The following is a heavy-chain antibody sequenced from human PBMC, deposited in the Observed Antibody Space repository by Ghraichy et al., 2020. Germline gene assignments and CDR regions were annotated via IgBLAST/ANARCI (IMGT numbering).Heavy chain of an antibody. CDR2: ISGSGGST. CDR1: GFTFSSYA. Sequence: LSLTCAASGFTFSSYAMSWVRQAPGKGLEWVSAISGSGGSTYYADSVKGRFTISRDNSKNTLYLQMNSLRAEDTAVYYCAKDDSSSPDVLDYWGQGTLVTVSS. D-gene: IGHD6-6*01. CDR3: AKDDSSSPDVLDY. J-gene: IGHJ4*02. V-gene: IGHV3-23*01.